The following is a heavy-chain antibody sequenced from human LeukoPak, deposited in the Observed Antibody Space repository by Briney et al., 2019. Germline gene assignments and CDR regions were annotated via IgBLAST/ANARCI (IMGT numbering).Heavy chain of an antibody. J-gene: IGHJ6*02. D-gene: IGHD1-14*01. CDR3: AKATAGRWYYYGMDV. CDR2: ISGSGGST. Sequence: GGSLRLSCTASGFTFSSYAMSWVRRAPGKGLEWVSAISGSGGSTYYADSVKGRFTISRDNSKNTLYLQMNSLRAEDTAVYYCAKATAGRWYYYGMDVWGQGTTVTVSS. V-gene: IGHV3-23*01. CDR1: GFTFSSYA.